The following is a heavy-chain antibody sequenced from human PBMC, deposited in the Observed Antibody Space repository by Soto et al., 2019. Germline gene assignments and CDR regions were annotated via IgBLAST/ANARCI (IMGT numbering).Heavy chain of an antibody. CDR1: GFTVSRKF. Sequence: GSLSLSCAASGFTVSRKFMSWVRRAPGKGLDWVSVIYSGGSTYYADSVKGRFTISRDNSKNTLYLQMNSLGAEDTAVYYCATSRTAGDAFDXWGQVTSVTVS. J-gene: IGHJ3*02. CDR2: IYSGGST. V-gene: IGHV3-53*01. D-gene: IGHD2-8*02. CDR3: ATSRTAGDAFDX.